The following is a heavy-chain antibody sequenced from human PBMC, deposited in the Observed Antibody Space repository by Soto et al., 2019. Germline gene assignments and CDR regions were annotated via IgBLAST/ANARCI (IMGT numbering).Heavy chain of an antibody. CDR2: FYYSGST. Sequence: PSETLSLTCTVSGGSISSGDYYWSWIRQPPGKGLEWIGYFYYSGSTYYNPSLKSRVTISVDTSKNQFSLKLSSVTAADTAVYYCSRESVLWFGERIYYYYGMDVWGQGTTVTAP. D-gene: IGHD3-10*01. CDR1: GGSISSGDYY. J-gene: IGHJ6*02. CDR3: SRESVLWFGERIYYYYGMDV. V-gene: IGHV4-30-4*01.